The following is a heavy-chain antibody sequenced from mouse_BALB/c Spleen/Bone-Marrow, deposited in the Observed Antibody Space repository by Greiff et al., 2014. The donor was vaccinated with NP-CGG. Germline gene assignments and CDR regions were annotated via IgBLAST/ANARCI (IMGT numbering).Heavy chain of an antibody. J-gene: IGHJ4*01. V-gene: IGHV1S137*01. CDR3: ARVITTGYYGMDY. Sequence: VQLQQSGAELVRPGVSVKISCKGSGYTFTDYTMHWVKQSHAESLEWIGVISTYYGDASYNQKFKGKATMTVDKSSSTAYMELARLTSEDSAIYYCARVITTGYYGMDYWGQGTSVTVSS. CDR1: GYTFTDYT. D-gene: IGHD2-4*01. CDR2: ISTYYGDA.